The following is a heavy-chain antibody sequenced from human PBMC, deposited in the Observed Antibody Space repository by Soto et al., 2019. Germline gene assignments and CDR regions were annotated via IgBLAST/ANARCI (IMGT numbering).Heavy chain of an antibody. CDR1: GFSLSTSGVG. Sequence: SGPTLVNPTQTLTLTCTFSGFSLSTSGVGVGWIRQPPGKALEWLALIYWDDDKRYSPSLKSRLTITKDTSKNQVVLTMTNMDPVDTATYYCARSYCSSTSCQNWFGPWGQGTLVTVSS. V-gene: IGHV2-5*02. CDR2: IYWDDDK. D-gene: IGHD2-2*01. J-gene: IGHJ5*02. CDR3: ARSYCSSTSCQNWFGP.